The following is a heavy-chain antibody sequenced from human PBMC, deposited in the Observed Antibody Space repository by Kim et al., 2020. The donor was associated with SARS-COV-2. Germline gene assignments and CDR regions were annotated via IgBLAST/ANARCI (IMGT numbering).Heavy chain of an antibody. V-gene: IGHV4-4*07. Sequence: SETLSLTCSVSGDSISDKEWSWIRQRARQGLEWIWRMRKFEGTDYNHSLQRRVTISVDMSKTQYFLWLSFVAAADTAGSYCVKQAFGFPAFWGQGVLVTVS. CDR1: GDSISDKE. CDR2: MRKFEGT. D-gene: IGHD3-10*01. J-gene: IGHJ4*02. CDR3: VKQAFGFPAF.